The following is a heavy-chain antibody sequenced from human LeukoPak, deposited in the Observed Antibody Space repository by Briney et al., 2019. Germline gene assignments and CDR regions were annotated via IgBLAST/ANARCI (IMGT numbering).Heavy chain of an antibody. V-gene: IGHV3-74*01. CDR2: INSDGSST. J-gene: IGHJ4*02. CDR3: AREEYSVRRGARLDH. CDR1: GFTFNNYW. D-gene: IGHD4-11*01. Sequence: GGSLRLSCAVSGFTFNNYWMHWVRQAPGKGLVWVPRINSDGSSTGYADSVRGRFTISRDTAKNTLYLQMNSVRVEDTAMYYCAREEYSVRRGARLDHWGQGTLVIVSS.